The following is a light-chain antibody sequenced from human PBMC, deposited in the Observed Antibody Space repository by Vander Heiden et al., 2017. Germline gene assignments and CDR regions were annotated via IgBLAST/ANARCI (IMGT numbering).Light chain of an antibody. CDR1: QSISSY. CDR2: AAS. J-gene: IGKJ3*01. CDR3: LQSDRTPHT. Sequence: TITCRASQSISSYLNWYQQKPEKAPKLLIYAASSLQSGVPSRFSGSGSGTDFTLTISRLQPEDFATYYCLQSDRTPHTFGHGTKVEIK. V-gene: IGKV1-39*01.